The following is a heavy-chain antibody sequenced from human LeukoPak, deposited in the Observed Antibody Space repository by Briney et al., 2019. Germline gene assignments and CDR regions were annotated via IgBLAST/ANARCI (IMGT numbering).Heavy chain of an antibody. V-gene: IGHV3-74*01. D-gene: IGHD2-21*02. CDR2: IKTDGSNT. CDR3: ARDGDAPMTDFDY. CDR1: GLTFSSYW. J-gene: IGHJ4*02. Sequence: GWSLRLSCAASGLTFSSYWLCWVRQAAGKGVAGVSCIKTDGSNTDYAGSVKGRFTISRDNAKNTLYLQMNSLRADDTAVYYCARDGDAPMTDFDYWGQGTLVTVSS.